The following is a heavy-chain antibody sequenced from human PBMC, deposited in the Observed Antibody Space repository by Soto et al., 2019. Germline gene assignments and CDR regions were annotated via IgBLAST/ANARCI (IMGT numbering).Heavy chain of an antibody. V-gene: IGHV4-34*01. CDR2: IYHSGST. J-gene: IGHJ5*02. Sequence: QVQLQQWGAGLLKPSETLSLTCAVYGGSFSGYYWSWVRQPPGKGLEWIGEIYHSGSTNYNPSLKSRVPRSIDTRKSQFSLKLSSVTAADTAVYYCAKGGGSLWSWGQGTLVTVSS. CDR3: AKGGGSLWS. CDR1: GGSFSGYY. D-gene: IGHD3-10*01.